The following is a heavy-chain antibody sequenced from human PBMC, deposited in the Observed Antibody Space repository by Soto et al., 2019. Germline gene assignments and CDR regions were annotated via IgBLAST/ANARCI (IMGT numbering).Heavy chain of an antibody. Sequence: QIALKESGPTLVNPTQTLTLTCTFSGFSLTTDRVGVGWNRQPPGEALEWLAVIYWDDSKTYGPSLESRLTITKDTSKSQVALTMTNMDSLDTATYYCGHAYGGRSLYWGQGTLVTVSS. CDR1: GFSLTTDRVG. CDR3: GHAYGGRSLY. CDR2: IYWDDSK. J-gene: IGHJ4*02. V-gene: IGHV2-5*05. D-gene: IGHD1-26*01.